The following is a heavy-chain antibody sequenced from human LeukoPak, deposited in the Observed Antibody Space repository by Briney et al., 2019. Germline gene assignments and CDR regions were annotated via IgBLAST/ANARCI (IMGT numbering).Heavy chain of an antibody. J-gene: IGHJ4*02. CDR1: GFSFNIYA. CDR2: ISKSGSST. CDR3: AKGWGQQLGFDY. Sequence: PGGSLRLSCAASGFSFNIYAMCWVRQAPGKGLEWVSSISKSGSSTYYADSVKGRFAISRDNSKNTLYLQMNGLRAEDTAVYYCAKGWGQQLGFDYWGQGTLVTVSS. D-gene: IGHD6-13*01. V-gene: IGHV3-23*01.